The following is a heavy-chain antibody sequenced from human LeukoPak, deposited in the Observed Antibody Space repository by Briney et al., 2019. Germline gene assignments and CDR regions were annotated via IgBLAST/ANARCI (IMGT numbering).Heavy chain of an antibody. V-gene: IGHV4-61*08. Sequence: SETLPLTCSVSGASISYGGYYWSWIRQPPGKGLEWIGYIYHSGSTNYNPSLKSRVTISVDTSKNQFSLKLSSVTAADTAVYYCARRGSSGWVDYWGQGTLVTVSS. CDR2: IYHSGST. J-gene: IGHJ4*02. D-gene: IGHD6-19*01. CDR3: ARRGSSGWVDY. CDR1: GASISYGGYY.